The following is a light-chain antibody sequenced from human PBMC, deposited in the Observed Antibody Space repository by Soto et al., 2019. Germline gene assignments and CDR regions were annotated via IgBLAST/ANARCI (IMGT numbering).Light chain of an antibody. J-gene: IGKJ1*01. CDR1: QSVSNNY. V-gene: IGKV3-20*01. Sequence: DILMTQSPATLSLSPGERATLSCRASQSVSNNYLAWYQQKPGGAPRLLIYGASNRATGIPDRLSGSGSGTDFTLTISRLEPEDFAVYYCQQYGSSGTFGQGTKVDIK. CDR2: GAS. CDR3: QQYGSSGT.